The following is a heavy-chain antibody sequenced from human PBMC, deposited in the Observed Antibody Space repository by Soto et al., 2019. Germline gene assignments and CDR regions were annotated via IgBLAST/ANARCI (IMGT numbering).Heavy chain of an antibody. J-gene: IGHJ3*02. D-gene: IGHD3-16*01. Sequence: SETLSLTCTVSGGSISSGDYDWSWIRQPPGKGLEWIGYIYYSGSTYYNPSLKSRVTISVDTSKNQFSLKLSSVTAADTAVYYCARGSRGTVDAFDIWGQGTMVTVSS. CDR2: IYYSGST. CDR1: GGSISSGDYD. CDR3: ARGSRGTVDAFDI. V-gene: IGHV4-30-4*01.